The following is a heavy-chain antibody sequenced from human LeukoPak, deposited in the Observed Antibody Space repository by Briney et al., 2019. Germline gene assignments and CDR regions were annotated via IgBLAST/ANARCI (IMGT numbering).Heavy chain of an antibody. V-gene: IGHV1-46*01. CDR1: GYTFTSYY. D-gene: IGHD3-3*02. CDR2: INPSGGST. CDR3: ARELGVSEVYYYGMDV. J-gene: IGHJ6*02. Sequence: ASVKVSCKASGYTFTSYYMHWVRQAPGQGLEWMGIINPSGGSTSYAQKFQGRVTMTRDTSTSTVYMELSSLRSEDTAVYYCARELGVSEVYYYGMDVWGQGTTVTVSS.